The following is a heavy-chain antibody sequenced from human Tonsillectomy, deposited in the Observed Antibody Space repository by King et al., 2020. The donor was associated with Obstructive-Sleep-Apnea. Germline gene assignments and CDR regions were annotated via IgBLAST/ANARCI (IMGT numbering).Heavy chain of an antibody. V-gene: IGHV3-30*04. D-gene: IGHD1-26*01. CDR1: GFTFSSYA. CDR2: ISYDGSNK. CDR3: AGEMGSYYGTFDY. Sequence: QVQLVESGGGVVQPGRSLRLSCAASGFTFSSYAMHWVRQAPGKGLEWVAVISYDGSNKYYADSVKGRFTISRDNSKNTLYLQMNSLRAEDTAVYYCAGEMGSYYGTFDYWGQGTLVTVSS. J-gene: IGHJ4*02.